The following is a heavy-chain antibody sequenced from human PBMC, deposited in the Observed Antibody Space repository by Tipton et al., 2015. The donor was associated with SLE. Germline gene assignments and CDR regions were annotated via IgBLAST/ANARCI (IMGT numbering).Heavy chain of an antibody. Sequence: TLSLTCDVYGGSFSDYYWGWFRQPPGKGLEWIGEINDSGTTHYNPSLKSRVTISIDTSENQFSLKLTSMTAADTAVYYCARENVAADGALDVWGQGTMVTVSS. J-gene: IGHJ3*01. CDR3: ARENVAADGALDV. CDR2: INDSGTT. D-gene: IGHD6-13*01. CDR1: GGSFSDYY. V-gene: IGHV4-34*01.